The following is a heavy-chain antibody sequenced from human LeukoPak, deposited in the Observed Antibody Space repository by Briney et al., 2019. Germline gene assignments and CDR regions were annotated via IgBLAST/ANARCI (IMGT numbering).Heavy chain of an antibody. CDR1: GGSISSGGYY. CDR3: ARRHWYSGSYGRIYAFDI. J-gene: IGHJ3*02. Sequence: SETLSLTCTVSGGSISSGGYYWSWIRQHPGKGLEWIGYIYCSGSTYYNPSLKSRVTISVDTSKNQFSLKLSSVTAADTAVYYCARRHWYSGSYGRIYAFDIWGQGTMVTVSS. D-gene: IGHD1-26*01. CDR2: IYCSGST. V-gene: IGHV4-31*03.